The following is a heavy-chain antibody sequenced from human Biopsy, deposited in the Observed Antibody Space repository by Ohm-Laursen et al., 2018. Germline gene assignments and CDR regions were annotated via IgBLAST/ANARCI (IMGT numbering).Heavy chain of an antibody. CDR3: ARGRSHLLPDHDWFDP. Sequence: GSLRLSCAASGFTFSSYCMHWVRQAPGKGLEWVSSISRSTSHILYAETLKGRFTSSRDNAKNSVYLQMNGLRVEDTAVYYCARGRSHLLPDHDWFDPWGQGTLVTVSS. CDR1: GFTFSSYC. J-gene: IGHJ5*02. D-gene: IGHD1-14*01. CDR2: ISRSTSHI. V-gene: IGHV3-21*06.